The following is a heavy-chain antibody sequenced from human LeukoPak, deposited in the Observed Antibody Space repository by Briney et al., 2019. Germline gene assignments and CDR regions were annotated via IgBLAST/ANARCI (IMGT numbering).Heavy chain of an antibody. Sequence: SQTLSLTCAVSGGSISSGGYSWSWIRQPPGKGLEWIGYIYHSGSTNYNPSLKSRVTISVDTSKNQFSLKLSSVTAADTAVYYCARDRGYSYGYNRHYFDYWGQGTLVTVSS. CDR1: GGSISSGGYS. CDR2: IYHSGST. J-gene: IGHJ4*02. V-gene: IGHV4-30-2*01. D-gene: IGHD5-18*01. CDR3: ARDRGYSYGYNRHYFDY.